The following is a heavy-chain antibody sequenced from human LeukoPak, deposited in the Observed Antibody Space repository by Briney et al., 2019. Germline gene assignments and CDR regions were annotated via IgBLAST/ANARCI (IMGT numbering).Heavy chain of an antibody. D-gene: IGHD4-17*01. J-gene: IGHJ4*02. Sequence: GGSLRLSCAVSGSTVSSNYMSWVRQTPGKGLEWVSVMFPDGRTYYADSVKGRFTISRDLARNTLLLQMHSLRADDTAVHYCARTNPVYGDYDYWGQGTLVTVSS. CDR2: MFPDGRT. CDR1: GSTVSSNY. V-gene: IGHV3-53*01. CDR3: ARTNPVYGDYDY.